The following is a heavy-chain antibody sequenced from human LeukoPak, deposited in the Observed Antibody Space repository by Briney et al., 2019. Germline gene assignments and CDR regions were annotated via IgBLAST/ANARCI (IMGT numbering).Heavy chain of an antibody. J-gene: IGHJ5*02. Sequence: SETLSLTCTVSGGSMSSYYWSWIRQPPGKRLDWIGYIYYSGNTNSNPSLKSRVTISVDTSKNQFSLNLSSVTAADTAVYYCARVRDRSLNNWFDPWGQGTLVTVSS. CDR1: GGSMSSYY. CDR2: IYYSGNT. CDR3: ARVRDRSLNNWFDP. D-gene: IGHD3-22*01. V-gene: IGHV4-59*01.